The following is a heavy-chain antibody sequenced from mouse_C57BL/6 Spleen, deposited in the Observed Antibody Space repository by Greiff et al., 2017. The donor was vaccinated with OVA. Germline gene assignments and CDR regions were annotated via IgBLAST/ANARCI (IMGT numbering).Heavy chain of an antibody. CDR1: GYTFTDYE. Sequence: QVQLQQSGAELVRPGASVTLSCKASGYTFTDYEMHWVKQTPVHGLEWIGAIDPETGGTAYNQKFKGKAILTADKSSSTAYIELRSLTSEDSAVYYCTIITTVVAPWFDVWGTGTTVTVSS. J-gene: IGHJ1*03. V-gene: IGHV1-15*01. CDR2: IDPETGGT. D-gene: IGHD1-1*01. CDR3: TIITTVVAPWFDV.